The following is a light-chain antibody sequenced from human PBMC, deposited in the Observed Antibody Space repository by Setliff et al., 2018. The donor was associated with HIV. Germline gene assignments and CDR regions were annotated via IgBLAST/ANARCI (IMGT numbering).Light chain of an antibody. J-gene: IGLJ2*01. Sequence: QSALTQPASVSGSPGQSITISCTGTNGDVGAYNSVSWYQQHPGKAPKLIIYGVSNRPSGVSNRFSGSKSDNTASLTISGLQAEDEADYYCTSFTGSSTSVIFGGGTKVTVL. V-gene: IGLV2-14*01. CDR1: NGDVGAYNS. CDR2: GVS. CDR3: TSFTGSSTSVI.